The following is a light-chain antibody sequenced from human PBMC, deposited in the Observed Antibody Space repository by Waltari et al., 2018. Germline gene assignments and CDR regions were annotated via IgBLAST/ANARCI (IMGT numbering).Light chain of an antibody. CDR3: QQSYSIPNT. CDR2: AAS. Sequence: DIQMTQSPSSLSASVGDRVTITRRASQSISSYFNWYQHKPGKATKLLIYAASSLQSGVPSRFSGSGSGTDFTLTISSLQPEDFATYYCQQSYSIPNTFGQGTKLEIK. J-gene: IGKJ2*01. CDR1: QSISSY. V-gene: IGKV1-39*01.